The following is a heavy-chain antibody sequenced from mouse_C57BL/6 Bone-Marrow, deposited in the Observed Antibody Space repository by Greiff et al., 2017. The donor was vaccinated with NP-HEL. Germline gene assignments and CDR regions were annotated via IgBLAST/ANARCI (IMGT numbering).Heavy chain of an antibody. V-gene: IGHV1-42*01. Sequence: VQLQQSGPELVKPGASVKISCKASGYSFTGYYMNWVKQSPEKSLEWIGEINPSTGGTTYNQKFKAKATLTVDKSSSTAYMQLKSLTSEDSAVYYCARFKYFDYWGQGTTLTVSS. CDR2: INPSTGGT. CDR3: ARFKYFDY. J-gene: IGHJ2*01. CDR1: GYSFTGYY.